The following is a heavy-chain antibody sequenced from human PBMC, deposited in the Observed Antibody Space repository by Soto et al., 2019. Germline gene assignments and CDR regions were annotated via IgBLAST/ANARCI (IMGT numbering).Heavy chain of an antibody. Sequence: GGSLRLSCSASGFTFSDENMSWVRQVPGKGLEWVSGISGGGSYIFYADSVQGRFSTSRDNPKNSLFLEMNSLRVEDTAVYYCARDSDCHSTSCFFPPHVWGQGTTVTVSS. D-gene: IGHD2-2*01. CDR3: ARDSDCHSTSCFFPPHV. CDR2: ISGGGSYI. V-gene: IGHV3-21*06. CDR1: GFTFSDEN. J-gene: IGHJ6*02.